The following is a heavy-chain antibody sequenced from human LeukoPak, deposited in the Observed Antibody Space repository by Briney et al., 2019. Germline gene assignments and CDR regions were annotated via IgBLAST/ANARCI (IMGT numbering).Heavy chain of an antibody. CDR1: GYTFTGYY. V-gene: IGHV1-2*02. J-gene: IGHJ5*02. CDR3: ARGGRITGTTNERNWFNP. CDR2: INPNSGGT. Sequence: ASVKVSCKASGYTFTGYYMHWVRQAPGQGREWMGWINPNSGGTNYAQKFQGRVTMTRDTSISTAYMELSRLRSDDTAVYYCARGGRITGTTNERNWFNPWGQGTLVTVSS. D-gene: IGHD1-7*01.